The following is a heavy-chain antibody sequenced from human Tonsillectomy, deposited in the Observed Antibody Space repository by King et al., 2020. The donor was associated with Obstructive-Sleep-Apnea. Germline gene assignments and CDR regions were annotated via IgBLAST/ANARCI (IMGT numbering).Heavy chain of an antibody. CDR1: GGSITNYY. D-gene: IGHD3-10*02. CDR2: IYYTGST. Sequence: VQLQESGPGLVKPSETLSLTCTVSGGSITNYYWNWIRQPPGKGLEWIGYIYYTGSTNYNPSLKSRVAMSVDTSKNHFPLRLRSVTAADTAVYYCERHENKGGYHYVDFWGQGTLVTVSS. CDR3: ERHENKGGYHYVDF. V-gene: IGHV4-59*08. J-gene: IGHJ4*02.